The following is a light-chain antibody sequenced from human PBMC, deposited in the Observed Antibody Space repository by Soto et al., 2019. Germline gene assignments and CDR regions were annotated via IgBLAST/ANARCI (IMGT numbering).Light chain of an antibody. J-gene: IGKJ1*01. CDR2: GAS. Sequence: EIVLTQSPDTLYLSPGERATLSCRGSQSVSSSYLAWYQQKPGQAPRLLIYGASTRATGISARFSGSGSGTEFTLTISSLQSEDFAVYYCQHYKNWPRMFGQGTKVDIK. V-gene: IGKV3-15*01. CDR1: QSVSSSY. CDR3: QHYKNWPRM.